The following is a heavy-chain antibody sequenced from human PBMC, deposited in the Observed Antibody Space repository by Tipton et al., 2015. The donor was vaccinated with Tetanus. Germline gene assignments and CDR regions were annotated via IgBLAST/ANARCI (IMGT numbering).Heavy chain of an antibody. CDR2: IFYTGST. CDR1: GFSLSSGAYY. V-gene: IGHV4-31*03. D-gene: IGHD6-6*01. J-gene: IGHJ4*02. Sequence: TLSLTCSVSGFSLSSGAYYWTWIRQHPGKGLEWLGSIFYTGSTYYNPSLKSRLTISVDTSKNHLFLNLTTVTAADTAVYYCARALKQLVRVGDYWGQGTLVTVSS. CDR3: ARALKQLVRVGDY.